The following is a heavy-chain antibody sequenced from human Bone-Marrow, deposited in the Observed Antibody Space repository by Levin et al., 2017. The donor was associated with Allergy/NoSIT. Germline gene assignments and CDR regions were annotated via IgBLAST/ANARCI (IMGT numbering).Heavy chain of an antibody. D-gene: IGHD1-26*01. Sequence: GGSLRLSCAASGFTFSDYYMSWIRQAPGKGLEWVSYISSSSSYTNYADSVKGRFTISRDNAKNSLYLQMNSLRAEDTAVYYCARDDGPLGATLGHWFDPWGQGTLVTVSS. V-gene: IGHV3-11*05. J-gene: IGHJ5*02. CDR2: ISSSSSYT. CDR1: GFTFSDYY. CDR3: ARDDGPLGATLGHWFDP.